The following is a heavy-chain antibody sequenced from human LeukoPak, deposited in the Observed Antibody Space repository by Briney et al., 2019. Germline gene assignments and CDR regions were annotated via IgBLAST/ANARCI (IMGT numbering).Heavy chain of an antibody. Sequence: GGTLRLSCAASGFTFSSYGMSWVRQAPGKGLEWVSAISDNGGSTYYADSVRGRFTISRDNSKNTLYLQMNSLRAEDTAVYYCAKDTGYSSGNRLGIALNYFDYWGQGTLVTVSS. CDR3: AKDTGYSSGNRLGIALNYFDY. J-gene: IGHJ4*02. CDR1: GFTFSSYG. D-gene: IGHD6-19*01. V-gene: IGHV3-23*01. CDR2: ISDNGGST.